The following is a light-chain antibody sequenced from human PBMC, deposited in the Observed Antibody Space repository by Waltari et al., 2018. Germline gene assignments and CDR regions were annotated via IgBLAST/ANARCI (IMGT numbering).Light chain of an antibody. V-gene: IGLV8-61*01. CDR3: VLYMSRDIL. J-gene: IGLJ3*02. Sequence: QTVVTQEPSFSVSPGGTVTLTCGLSSGSGSVSHYPSWYQQTPGQPPRVLIYSTNTRSSGVPDRFSGSILGNKAALTITGAQADDEAAYYCVLYMSRDILFGGGTKLTVL. CDR2: STN. CDR1: SGSGSVSHY.